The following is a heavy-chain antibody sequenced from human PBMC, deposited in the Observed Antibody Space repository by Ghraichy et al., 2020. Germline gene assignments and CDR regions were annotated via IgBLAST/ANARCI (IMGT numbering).Heavy chain of an antibody. V-gene: IGHV3-23*01. CDR1: GFTFSSYA. CDR3: AKDSNVLLWFRELSS. D-gene: IGHD3-10*01. J-gene: IGHJ5*02. Sequence: GESLNISCAASGFTFSSYAMSWVRQAPGKGLEWVSVISGSGGSTYYADSVKGRFTISRDNSKNTLYLQMNSLRAEDTAVYYCAKDSNVLLWFRELSSWGQGTLVTVSS. CDR2: ISGSGGST.